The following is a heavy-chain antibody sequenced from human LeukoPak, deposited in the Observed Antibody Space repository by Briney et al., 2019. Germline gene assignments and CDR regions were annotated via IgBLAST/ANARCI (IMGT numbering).Heavy chain of an antibody. CDR3: AKHFSSSKAFDI. J-gene: IGHJ3*02. D-gene: IGHD6-6*01. CDR2: ISSSGSTI. V-gene: IGHV3-48*03. CDR1: GFTFSSYE. Sequence: GGSLRLSSAASGFTFSSYEMNWVRQAPGKGLEWVSYISSSGSTIYYADSVKGRFTISRDNAKNSLYLQMNSLRAEDTAVYYCAKHFSSSKAFDIWGQGTMVTVSS.